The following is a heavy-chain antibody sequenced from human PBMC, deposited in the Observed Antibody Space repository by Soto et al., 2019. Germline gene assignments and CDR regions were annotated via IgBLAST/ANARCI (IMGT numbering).Heavy chain of an antibody. CDR3: ARGGQDFWSGPLDY. D-gene: IGHD3-3*01. CDR2: IDNSGST. CDR1: AGSISNYF. Sequence: PSETLSLTCTVSAGSISNYFCNWIRQPAGKGLEWIGRIDNSGSTNYNPSLKSRVTMSSDTSRNQFSLKLNSVTAADTAVYYCARGGQDFWSGPLDYWGQGALVTVSS. J-gene: IGHJ4*02. V-gene: IGHV4-4*07.